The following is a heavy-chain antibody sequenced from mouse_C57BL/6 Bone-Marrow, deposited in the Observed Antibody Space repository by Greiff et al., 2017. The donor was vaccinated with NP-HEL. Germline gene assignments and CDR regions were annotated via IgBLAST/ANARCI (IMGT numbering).Heavy chain of an antibody. D-gene: IGHD1-1*01. CDR2: INPSSGYT. V-gene: IGHV1-7*01. Sequence: QVHVKQSGAELAKPGASVKLSCKASGYTFTSYWMHWVKQRPGQGLEWIGYINPSSGYTKYNQKFKDKATLTADKSSSTAYKQLSSLTYEDSAVYYCARWGNTVVATSNVWGTGTTVTVSS. CDR3: ARWGNTVVATSNV. CDR1: GYTFTSYW. J-gene: IGHJ1*03.